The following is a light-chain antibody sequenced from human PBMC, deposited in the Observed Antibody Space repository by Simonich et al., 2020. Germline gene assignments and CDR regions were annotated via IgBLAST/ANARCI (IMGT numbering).Light chain of an antibody. Sequence: QSALTPPASVSGSPGQSITISCTGTSSDVGSYNLVSCYQQHPGKAPKRMIYEGSKRPSGFSNCFSGSKSGNTASLTISGLQAEDEADYYCCSYAGSSNVVFGGGTKLTVL. CDR2: EGS. V-gene: IGLV2-23*01. J-gene: IGLJ2*01. CDR3: CSYAGSSNVV. CDR1: SSDVGSYNL.